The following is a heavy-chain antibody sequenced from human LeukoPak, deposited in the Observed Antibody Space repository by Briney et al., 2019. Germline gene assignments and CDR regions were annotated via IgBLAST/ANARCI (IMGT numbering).Heavy chain of an antibody. J-gene: IGHJ4*02. CDR2: MTYDGNNQ. Sequence: PGGSLRLSCVASGFTLSTYGMHWLRQAPGKGLEWVAVMTYDGNNQYYADSVKGRFSVSRDNSRNTLYLQMNSLRAEDTAVYYCARSHRGKQQWLVPGDFDYWGQGTLVTVSS. V-gene: IGHV3-33*05. CDR3: ARSHRGKQQWLVPGDFDY. D-gene: IGHD6-19*01. CDR1: GFTLSTYG.